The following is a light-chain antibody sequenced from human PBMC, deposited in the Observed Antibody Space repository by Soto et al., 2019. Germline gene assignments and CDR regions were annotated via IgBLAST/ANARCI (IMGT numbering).Light chain of an antibody. Sequence: QSVLTQPASVSGSPGQSITISCTGTSSDVGGYAYVSWYQQQSGKAPKLIIYDVSSRPSGVSNRFSGSKSCNTASLTISGLQSDGEADYYCDSFTSSRAYVFGVGTKVTVL. CDR1: SSDVGGYAY. V-gene: IGLV2-14*03. J-gene: IGLJ1*01. CDR2: DVS. CDR3: DSFTSSRAYV.